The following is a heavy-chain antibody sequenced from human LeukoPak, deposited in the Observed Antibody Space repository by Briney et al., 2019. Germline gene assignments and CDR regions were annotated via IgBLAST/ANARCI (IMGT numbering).Heavy chain of an antibody. CDR2: ISSSGSTI. D-gene: IGHD3-22*01. V-gene: IGHV3-48*03. Sequence: PGGSLRLSCAASGFTFSSYEMNWVRQAPGKGLEWVSYISSSGSTIYYADSVKGRFTISRDNAKNSLYLQMNSLRAEDTAVYYCARVSSSYDGSGYYGMDVWGQGTTVTVSS. J-gene: IGHJ6*02. CDR1: GFTFSSYE. CDR3: ARVSSSYDGSGYYGMDV.